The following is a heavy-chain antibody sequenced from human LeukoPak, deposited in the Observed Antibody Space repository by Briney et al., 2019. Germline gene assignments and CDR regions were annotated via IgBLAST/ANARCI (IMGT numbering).Heavy chain of an antibody. CDR3: ARVAYCSGGSCYIPDYYYGMDV. D-gene: IGHD2-15*01. Sequence: ASVKVSCKASGYPFSAHFLNWVRQAPGQGLEWMGGIIPIFGTANYAQKFQGRVTITADESTSTAYMELSSLRSEDTAVYYCARVAYCSGGSCYIPDYYYGMDVWGRGTTVTVSS. CDR1: GYPFSAHF. CDR2: IIPIFGTA. V-gene: IGHV1-69*13. J-gene: IGHJ6*02.